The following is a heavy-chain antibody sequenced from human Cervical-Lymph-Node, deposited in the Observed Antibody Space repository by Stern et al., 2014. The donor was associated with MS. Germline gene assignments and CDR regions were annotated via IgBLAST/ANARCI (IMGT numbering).Heavy chain of an antibody. CDR3: ARLDYYDSTPYFDY. CDR1: GYSFTSYW. V-gene: IGHV5-51*01. D-gene: IGHD3-22*01. Sequence: VQLVESGAEVKKPGESLKISCKGSGYSFTSYWIGWGRQMPGKGLEWMGIIYHGDFYTTSSPSFKGQVTISADKSISTAYLQWSSLKASDTAMYYCARLDYYDSTPYFDYWGQGTLVTVSS. J-gene: IGHJ4*02. CDR2: IYHGDFYT.